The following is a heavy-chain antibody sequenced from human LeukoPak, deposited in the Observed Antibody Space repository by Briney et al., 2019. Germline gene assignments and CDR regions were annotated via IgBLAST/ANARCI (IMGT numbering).Heavy chain of an antibody. CDR2: INPNRGGI. Sequence: ASVKVSCKASGYTFTAFYIHWVRQAPGQGLEWMGWINPNRGGIKFAQKFQGRVTMTSDTSISTAYMELSRLRSDDSAVYYCAREGSVKDPAMVMILGYWGQGTLVTVSS. J-gene: IGHJ4*02. CDR1: GYTFTAFY. D-gene: IGHD5-18*01. V-gene: IGHV1-2*02. CDR3: AREGSVKDPAMVMILGY.